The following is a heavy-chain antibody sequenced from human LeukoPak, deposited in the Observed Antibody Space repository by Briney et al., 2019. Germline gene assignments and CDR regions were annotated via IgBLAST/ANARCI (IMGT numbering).Heavy chain of an antibody. CDR2: IYSGGTT. CDR3: AGWPSSSWYKVAAFGI. CDR1: GFTVSSNY. Sequence: GGSLRLSCEASGFTVSSNYMSWVRQAPGKGLEWVSVIYSGGTTYYADSVKGRFTISRDNSKNTLYLQMNSLRAEDTAVYYCAGWPSSSWYKVAAFGIWGQGTMVTVSS. D-gene: IGHD6-13*01. J-gene: IGHJ3*02. V-gene: IGHV3-53*01.